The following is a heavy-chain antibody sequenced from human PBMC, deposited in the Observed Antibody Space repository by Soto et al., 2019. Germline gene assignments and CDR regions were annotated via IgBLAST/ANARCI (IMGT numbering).Heavy chain of an antibody. CDR2: IYYSGST. CDR3: ASRGAYCSGGSCWFDP. V-gene: IGHV4-39*01. D-gene: IGHD2-15*01. J-gene: IGHJ5*02. Sequence: QLQLQESGPGLVKPSETLSLTCTVSGGSISSSSYYWGWIRQPPGKGLEWIGSIYYSGSTYYNPSPKSRVTISVDTSKNQFSLKLSSVTAADTAVYYCASRGAYCSGGSCWFDPWGQGTLFTVSS. CDR1: GGSISSSSYY.